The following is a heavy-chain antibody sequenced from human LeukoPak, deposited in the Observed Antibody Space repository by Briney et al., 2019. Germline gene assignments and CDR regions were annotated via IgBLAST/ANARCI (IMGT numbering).Heavy chain of an antibody. Sequence: SETLSLTCAVYGGSFSGYYWSWIRQPPGKGLEWIGEINHSGSTNYNPSLKSRVTISVDTSKNQFSLKLSSVTAADTAVYYCARVRCRITMFGFRPASCGANFDYWGQGTLVTVSS. CDR1: GGSFSGYY. J-gene: IGHJ4*02. V-gene: IGHV4-34*01. D-gene: IGHD3-3*01. CDR2: INHSGST. CDR3: ARVRCRITMFGFRPASCGANFDY.